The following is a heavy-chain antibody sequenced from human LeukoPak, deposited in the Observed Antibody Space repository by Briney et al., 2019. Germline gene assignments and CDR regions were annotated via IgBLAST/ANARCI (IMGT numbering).Heavy chain of an antibody. Sequence: GGSLRLSCAASGFTFSDYGMSWVRQAPGKGLEGMSSISSTGGTTYYAPSVKARFTISRDNSKNTPYLQMNSLRVEDTAVYYCARDLYSGSYYDFDYWGQGTLVTVSS. CDR2: ISSTGGTT. CDR3: ARDLYSGSYYDFDY. V-gene: IGHV3-23*01. CDR1: GFTFSDYG. J-gene: IGHJ4*02. D-gene: IGHD1-26*01.